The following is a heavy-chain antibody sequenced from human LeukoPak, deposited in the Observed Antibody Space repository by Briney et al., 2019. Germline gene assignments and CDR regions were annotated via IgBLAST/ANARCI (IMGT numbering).Heavy chain of an antibody. J-gene: IGHJ4*02. CDR3: ARDLLRYGSGSYYGY. CDR2: VSSSSSSYT. CDR1: GFTFSDYY. Sequence: GESLRLSCAASGFTFSDYYISWIRQAPGKGQEWVSYVSSSSSSYTNYADSVKGRFTISRDNAKNSLYLQMNSLRAEDTAVYYCARDLLRYGSGSYYGYWGQGTLVTVSS. V-gene: IGHV3-11*05. D-gene: IGHD3-10*01.